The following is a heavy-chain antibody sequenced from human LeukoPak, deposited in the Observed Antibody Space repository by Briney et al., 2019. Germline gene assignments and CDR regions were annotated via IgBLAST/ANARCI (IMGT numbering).Heavy chain of an antibody. Sequence: GRSLRLSCAAPGFIFSRYGLHWVRQAPGKGLEWVAAIWYDGSNKYYADSVKGRFTISRDNSRNTLYLEMNSLRAEDTAVYYCARDLYFHDSSGYYYGVDYWGQGTLVTVSS. CDR3: ARDLYFHDSSGYYYGVDY. D-gene: IGHD3-22*01. CDR1: GFIFSRYG. CDR2: IWYDGSNK. V-gene: IGHV3-33*01. J-gene: IGHJ4*02.